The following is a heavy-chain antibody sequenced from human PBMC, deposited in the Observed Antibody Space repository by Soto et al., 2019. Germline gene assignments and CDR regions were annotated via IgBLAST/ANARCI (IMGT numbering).Heavy chain of an antibody. D-gene: IGHD5-18*01. Sequence: GGSLRLSCAASGFTFSSYWMHWVRQAPGKGLVWVSRINPDGSATNYADSVKGRFTISRDNAKNTLYLQMNSLRAEDTAVFYCGRGGSDSPMAPGYWGQGALVTVSS. CDR3: GRGGSDSPMAPGY. CDR1: GFTFSSYW. J-gene: IGHJ4*02. V-gene: IGHV3-74*01. CDR2: INPDGSAT.